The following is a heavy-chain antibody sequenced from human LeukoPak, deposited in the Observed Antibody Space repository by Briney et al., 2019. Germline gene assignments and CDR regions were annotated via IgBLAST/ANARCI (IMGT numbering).Heavy chain of an antibody. V-gene: IGHV4-4*07. D-gene: IGHD3-10*01. J-gene: IGHJ4*02. CDR1: GGSISSYY. CDR2: IYTSGST. Sequence: PSETLSLTCTVSGGSISSYYWSWIRQPAGKGLEWIGRIYTSGSTNYNPSLKSRVTMSVDTSKNQFSLKLSPVTAADTAVYYCARGSASNPTYYYGSGSYGWGQGTLVTVSS. CDR3: ARGSASNPTYYYGSGSYG.